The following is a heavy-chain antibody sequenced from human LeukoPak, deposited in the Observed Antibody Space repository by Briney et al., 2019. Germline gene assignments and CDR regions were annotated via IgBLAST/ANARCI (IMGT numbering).Heavy chain of an antibody. CDR2: IYPGDSDT. V-gene: IGHV5-51*01. CDR1: GYSFTSYW. Sequence: GESLKISCKGSGYSFTSYWIGWVRQMPGKGLEWMGIIYPGDSDTRYSPPFQGQVNISADKSISTAYLQWSSLKASDTAMYYCARLPISAMSAFDIWGQGTMVTVSS. CDR3: ARLPISAMSAFDI. J-gene: IGHJ3*02. D-gene: IGHD3-9*01.